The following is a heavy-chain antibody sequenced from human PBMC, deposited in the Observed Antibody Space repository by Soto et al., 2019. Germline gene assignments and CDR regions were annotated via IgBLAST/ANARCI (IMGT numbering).Heavy chain of an antibody. V-gene: IGHV3-30-3*01. D-gene: IGHD6-19*01. CDR2: TSPDGVNE. CDR3: ARESSLAVSAPGY. CDR1: GFNVNSYT. J-gene: IGHJ4*02. Sequence: VQLVESGGGVVQPGGSLRLSCAASGFNVNSYTMYWVRQAPGKGLEWVASTSPDGVNEYYADSAKGRFTIFRDISKNTLFLEMNSLRAEDSAMYFCARESSLAVSAPGYWGQGTLVTVSS.